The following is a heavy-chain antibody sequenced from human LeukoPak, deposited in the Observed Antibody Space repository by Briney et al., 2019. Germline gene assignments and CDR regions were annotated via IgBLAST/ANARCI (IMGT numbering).Heavy chain of an antibody. CDR2: FSAYNGNT. CDR3: ATVEAVYYGSSGYSYFDY. V-gene: IGHV1-18*01. CDR1: GYTFINYG. D-gene: IGHD3-22*01. Sequence: VASVKVSCKASGYTFINYGISWVRQAPGQALEWMGWFSAYNGNTHYALKLQGRVTMTTDTSTNTAYMELRSLKSDDTAVYYWATVEAVYYGSSGYSYFDYWGQGTLVTVSS. J-gene: IGHJ4*02.